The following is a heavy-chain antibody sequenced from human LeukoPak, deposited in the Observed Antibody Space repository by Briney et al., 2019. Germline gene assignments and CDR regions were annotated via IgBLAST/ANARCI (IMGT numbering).Heavy chain of an antibody. Sequence: GGSLRLSCAASGFTFSSYAMSWVRQAPGKGLEWVSAISGSGGSTYYADSVKGRFTISRDNSKNTLYLQMNSLRAEDTAVYYCAKGECYYNDSSRDRAFDIWAQGTMVTVSS. CDR2: ISGSGGST. V-gene: IGHV3-23*01. CDR1: GFTFSSYA. CDR3: AKGECYYNDSSRDRAFDI. D-gene: IGHD3-22*01. J-gene: IGHJ3*02.